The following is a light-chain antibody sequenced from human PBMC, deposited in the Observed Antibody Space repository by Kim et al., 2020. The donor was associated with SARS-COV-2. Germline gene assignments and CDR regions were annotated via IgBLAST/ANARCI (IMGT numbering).Light chain of an antibody. V-gene: IGLV2-14*03. CDR2: DVS. CDR1: ITDIGTYNY. J-gene: IGLJ2*01. CDR3: SSYTGRGNFVV. Sequence: QSALTQPASVSGSPGQSITISCTGAITDIGTYNYVCRYHQYPGKAPKLIIYDVSNRPSGVSDRFSGAKSGNTASLTISGLQPEDEGVYYCSSYTGRGNFVVFGGGTQLTVL.